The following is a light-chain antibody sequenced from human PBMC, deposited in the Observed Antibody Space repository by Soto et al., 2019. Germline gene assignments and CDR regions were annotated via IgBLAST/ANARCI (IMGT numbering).Light chain of an antibody. CDR1: QGINIF. CDR2: AAS. V-gene: IGKV1-9*01. J-gene: IGKJ2*01. Sequence: TPLTQSPSSLSASVGDRVTITCRASQGINIFLAWFQQKPGKAPNLLISAASTLQSGVPSRFSGSGSETEFTLTITSLQPEDSATYYCQQRNSYPRTVGQGTKVDIK. CDR3: QQRNSYPRT.